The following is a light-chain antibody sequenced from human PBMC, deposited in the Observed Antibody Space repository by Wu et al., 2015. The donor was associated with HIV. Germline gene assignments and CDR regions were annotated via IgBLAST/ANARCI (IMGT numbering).Light chain of an antibody. CDR3: QQFRT. Sequence: EIVLTQSPGTLSLSPGERATLSCRANQTVASSHLAWYQQKPGQAPRLLIYSASSRATGIPDRFSGSGSRRDFTLTISSLEPEDFAVYFCQQFRTFGPWDQVDIK. V-gene: IGKV3-20*01. CDR1: QTVASSH. J-gene: IGKJ3*01. CDR2: SAS.